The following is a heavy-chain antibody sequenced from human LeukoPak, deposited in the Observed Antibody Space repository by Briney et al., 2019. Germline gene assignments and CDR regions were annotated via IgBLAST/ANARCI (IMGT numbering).Heavy chain of an antibody. V-gene: IGHV3-48*03. D-gene: IGHD4-17*01. CDR3: ANTYYGDDLMIDY. CDR2: ISSSGSTI. Sequence: PGGSLRPSCAASGFTFSSYEMNWVRQAPGKGLEWVSYISSSGSTIYYADSVKGRFTISRDNSKNTLYLQMNSLRAEDTAVYYCANTYYGDDLMIDYWGQGTLSPSPQ. J-gene: IGHJ4*02. CDR1: GFTFSSYE.